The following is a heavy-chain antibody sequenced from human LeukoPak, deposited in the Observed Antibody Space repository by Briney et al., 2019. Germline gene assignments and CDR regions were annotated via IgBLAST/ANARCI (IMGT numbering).Heavy chain of an antibody. D-gene: IGHD6-19*01. V-gene: IGHV4-59*08. Sequence: SETLSLTCTVSGGSISSFYWSWIRQPPGKGLEWVGFIYDSGTTNYSPSLRSRVTVSVGTSKNQFSLKLTSVTAADTAVYYCARSRYSSGSYYFDYWGQGTLVTVSS. CDR3: ARSRYSSGSYYFDY. CDR1: GGSISSFY. CDR2: IYDSGTT. J-gene: IGHJ4*02.